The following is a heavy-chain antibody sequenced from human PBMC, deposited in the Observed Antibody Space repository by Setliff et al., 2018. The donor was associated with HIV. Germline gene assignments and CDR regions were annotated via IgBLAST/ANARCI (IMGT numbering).Heavy chain of an antibody. V-gene: IGHV4-59*11. CDR1: GGSISSHY. CDR3: ARGRGVIKEKPFDY. D-gene: IGHD3-10*01. J-gene: IGHJ4*01. CDR2: IYYSGST. Sequence: SETLSLTCTVSGGSISSHYWSWIRLPPLKGLGWIGYIYYSGSTNYNPSLKSRVTISVDTSKNQFSLKLSSVTAADTAVYYCARGRGVIKEKPFDYWGHGTLVTVPQ.